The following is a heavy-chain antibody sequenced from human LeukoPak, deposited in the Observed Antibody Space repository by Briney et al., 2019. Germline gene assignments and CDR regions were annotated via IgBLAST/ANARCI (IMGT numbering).Heavy chain of an antibody. CDR2: ISGSGGST. J-gene: IGHJ3*02. CDR1: GFTFSSYA. D-gene: IGHD5-24*01. V-gene: IGHV3-23*01. CDR3: AKAPFSTIGFILAFDI. Sequence: PGGSLRLSCAASGFTFSSYAMSWVRQAPGKGLEWVSAISGSGGSTYYADSVKGRFTISRDNSKNTLYLQMNSLRAEDTAVYYCAKAPFSTIGFILAFDIWGQGTMVTVSS.